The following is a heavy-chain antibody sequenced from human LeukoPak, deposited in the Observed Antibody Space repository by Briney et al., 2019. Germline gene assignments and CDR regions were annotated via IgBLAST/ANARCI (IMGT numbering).Heavy chain of an antibody. CDR1: GGTFSSYA. V-gene: IGHV1-69*13. CDR3: ARGTDRVIDIVGATELWYFDL. D-gene: IGHD1-26*01. Sequence: SVKVSCKASGGTFSSYAISWVRQAPGQGLEWMGGIIPIFGTANYAQKFQGRVTITADESTGTAYMELSSLRSEDTAVYYCARGTDRVIDIVGATELWYFDLWGRGTLVTVSS. CDR2: IIPIFGTA. J-gene: IGHJ2*01.